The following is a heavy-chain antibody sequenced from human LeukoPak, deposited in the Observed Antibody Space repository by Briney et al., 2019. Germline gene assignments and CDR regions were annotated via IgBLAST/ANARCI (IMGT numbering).Heavy chain of an antibody. Sequence: GGSLRLSCAASGFTFSSYGMHWVRQAPGKGLEWVAVIWYDGSNKYYADSVKGRFTISRDNSKNTPYLQMNSLRAEDTAVYYCARDPEDGGSDYWGQGTLVTVSS. D-gene: IGHD4-23*01. J-gene: IGHJ4*02. CDR3: ARDPEDGGSDY. CDR1: GFTFSSYG. CDR2: IWYDGSNK. V-gene: IGHV3-33*01.